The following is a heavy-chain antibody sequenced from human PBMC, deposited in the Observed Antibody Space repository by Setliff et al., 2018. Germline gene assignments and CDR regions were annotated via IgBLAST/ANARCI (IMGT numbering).Heavy chain of an antibody. Sequence: PGGSLRLSCAASGFTFSTYWMHWVRQVPGKGLAWVSRIGTDGSGTEYADSVKGRFTVSRDNAKNTLYLQMNRLRAEDTGVYYCARVIVGGGNTPFDLWGQGTLVTVSS. CDR1: GFTFSTYW. J-gene: IGHJ4*02. V-gene: IGHV3-74*03. CDR2: IGTDGSGT. D-gene: IGHD2-21*01. CDR3: ARVIVGGGNTPFDL.